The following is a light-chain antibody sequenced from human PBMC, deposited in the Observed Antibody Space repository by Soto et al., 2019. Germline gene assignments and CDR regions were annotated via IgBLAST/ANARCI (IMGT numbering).Light chain of an antibody. J-gene: IGKJ2*01. V-gene: IGKV1-5*01. Sequence: DIPMTQSPSTLSASVGDRVTITCRASQSISSWLAWYQQKPGKAPKLLIYDVSSLESGVPSRFSGSGSGTEFTLTISSLQPDDFATYYCQQYNSYSPTFGQGTKREIK. CDR3: QQYNSYSPT. CDR2: DVS. CDR1: QSISSW.